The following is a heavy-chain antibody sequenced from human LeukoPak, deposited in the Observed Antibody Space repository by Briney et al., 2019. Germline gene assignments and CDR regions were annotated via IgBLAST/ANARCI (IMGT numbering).Heavy chain of an antibody. D-gene: IGHD4-11*01. V-gene: IGHV3-33*01. CDR2: IWSDGTNT. J-gene: IGHJ4*02. CDR3: ARGDQRGFVYSISLDK. Sequence: PGGSLSLSCAPSGFTSSLNGMHWVRQAPGKGLEWVAVIWSDGTNTYYGDPVKGRFTISRDNFQRTVYLQMNSLRVEDTADYYCARGDQRGFVYSISLDKWGQGTLVTVSS. CDR1: GFTSSLNG.